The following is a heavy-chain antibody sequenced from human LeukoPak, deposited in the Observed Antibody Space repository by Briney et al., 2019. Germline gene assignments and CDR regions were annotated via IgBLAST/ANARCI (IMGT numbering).Heavy chain of an antibody. D-gene: IGHD3-22*01. Sequence: GASVKGSCKASGYTFTGYYMHWVRQAPGQGREWMGRINPNSGGTNYAQKFQGRVTMTRDTSISTAYMELSRLRSDDTAVYYCARDRLEGNYYDSSGYQTFDYWGQGTLVTVSS. CDR2: INPNSGGT. CDR3: ARDRLEGNYYDSSGYQTFDY. CDR1: GYTFTGYY. J-gene: IGHJ4*02. V-gene: IGHV1-2*06.